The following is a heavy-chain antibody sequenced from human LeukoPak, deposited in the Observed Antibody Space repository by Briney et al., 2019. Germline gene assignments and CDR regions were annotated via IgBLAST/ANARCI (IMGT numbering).Heavy chain of an antibody. J-gene: IGHJ5*02. V-gene: IGHV3-23*01. CDR3: AKVAATQLNWFDP. CDR2: ISGSGGST. Sequence: PGGSLRLSCLTSGFTFSTNAMSWVRQAPGKGLEWVSAISGSGGSTYYADSVKGRFTISRDNSKNTLYLQMNSLRAEDTAVYYCAKVAATQLNWFDPWGQGTLVTVSS. CDR1: GFTFSTNA. D-gene: IGHD2-15*01.